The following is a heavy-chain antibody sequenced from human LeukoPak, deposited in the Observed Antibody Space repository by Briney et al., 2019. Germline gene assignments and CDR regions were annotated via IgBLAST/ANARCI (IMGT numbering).Heavy chain of an antibody. CDR1: GFTFTSCA. CDR3: VKGSSTSRPYYFDY. Sequence: GGSLRLSCAASGFTFTSCAMSWVRQAPGKGLDWFSAITGSGGSTYYADSLKGRFTISRDNSKNTLYLQMNSLRAEDTAVYYCVKGSSTSRPYYFDYWGQGTLVTVSS. J-gene: IGHJ4*02. V-gene: IGHV3-23*01. CDR2: ITGSGGST. D-gene: IGHD3-10*01.